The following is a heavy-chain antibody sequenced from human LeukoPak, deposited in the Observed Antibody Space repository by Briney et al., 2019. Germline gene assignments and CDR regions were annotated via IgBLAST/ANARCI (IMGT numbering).Heavy chain of an antibody. CDR1: GFPFSSYA. J-gene: IGHJ4*02. Sequence: GRSLRLSCAASGFPFSSYAKLWARQSPGKGLECVADISYGGSNKHYADSVRGRLPISRDHYKHTLYLEMNSQRSEDTAVYYCARFRREWGSYRGPFDYWGQGTLVTVSS. CDR2: ISYGGSNK. V-gene: IGHV3-30*04. CDR3: ARFRREWGSYRGPFDY. D-gene: IGHD3-16*02.